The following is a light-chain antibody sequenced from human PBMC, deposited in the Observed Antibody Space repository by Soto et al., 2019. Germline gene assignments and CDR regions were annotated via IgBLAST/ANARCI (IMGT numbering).Light chain of an antibody. V-gene: IGKV3-15*01. CDR3: QQYDTWPPYT. Sequence: EIVLTQSPATLSVSLGERATLSCRASQSVSIYLAWYQQKPGQAPRLVIYGASTRATGIPGRFSGSGSGTEFTLTISSLQSEDFAVYYCQQYDTWPPYTFGQGTKLEIK. CDR2: GAS. CDR1: QSVSIY. J-gene: IGKJ2*01.